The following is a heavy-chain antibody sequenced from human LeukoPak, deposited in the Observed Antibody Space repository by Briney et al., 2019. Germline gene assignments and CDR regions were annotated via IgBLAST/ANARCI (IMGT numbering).Heavy chain of an antibody. J-gene: IGHJ6*02. CDR2: IVPIFGTA. Sequence: SVKVPCKTSGGTFSSYPISWVRQAPGQGLEWMGGIVPIFGTASNAQKFQGRVTITADESTSTAYMELSSLRSEDTAVYYCAREVGRDLFAMDVWGQGTTVTVS. V-gene: IGHV1-69*13. CDR1: GGTFSSYP. CDR3: AREVGRDLFAMDV. D-gene: IGHD3-3*01.